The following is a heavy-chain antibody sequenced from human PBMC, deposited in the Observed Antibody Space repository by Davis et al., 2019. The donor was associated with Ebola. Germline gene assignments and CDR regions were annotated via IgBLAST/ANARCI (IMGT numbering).Heavy chain of an antibody. CDR1: GHTFTDHY. J-gene: IGHJ4*02. CDR3: ARVNDDFWTGYYSDY. V-gene: IGHV1-2*06. CDR2: INPNSGGT. D-gene: IGHD3/OR15-3a*01. Sequence: AASVTVSCQASGHTFTDHYMHWVRQAPAQGLAWVGRINPNSGGTNYAQKLQGRVTMTRDTSISTDYMGLSRLRTDDTAVYYCARVNDDFWTGYYSDYWGQGTLVTVSS.